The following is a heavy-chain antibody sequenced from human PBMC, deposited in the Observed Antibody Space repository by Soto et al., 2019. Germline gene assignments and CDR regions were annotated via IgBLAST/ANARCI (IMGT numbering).Heavy chain of an antibody. J-gene: IGHJ6*02. V-gene: IGHV1-69*13. D-gene: IGHD2-15*01. CDR2: IIPIFGTA. Sequence: SVKVSCKASGGTFSSYAISWVRQAPGQGLEWMGGIIPIFGTANYAQKFRGRVTITADESTSTAYMELSSLRSEDTAVYYCARDIVGDYYYYGMDVWGQGTTVTVSS. CDR3: ARDIVGDYYYYGMDV. CDR1: GGTFSSYA.